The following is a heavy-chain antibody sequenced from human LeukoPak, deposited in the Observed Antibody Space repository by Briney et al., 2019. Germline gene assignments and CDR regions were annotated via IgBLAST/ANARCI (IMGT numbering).Heavy chain of an antibody. CDR3: AKGVYGGSSGGFYFDY. D-gene: IGHD1-26*01. CDR1: GLTFSSSG. CDR2: IWYDETKK. V-gene: IGHV3-30*02. J-gene: IGHJ4*02. Sequence: GGSLRLSCAASGLTFSSSGMNWVRQAPGKGGEGVAFIWYDETKKNYADSVKGGFTISRDNSKTTLYLQMNSLRSEDTAVYYCAKGVYGGSSGGFYFDYWGQGALVTVSS.